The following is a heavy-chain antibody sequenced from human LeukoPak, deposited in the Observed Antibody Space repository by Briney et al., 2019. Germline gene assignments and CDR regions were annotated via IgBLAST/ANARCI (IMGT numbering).Heavy chain of an antibody. CDR3: ARGGSYFDISGYYFY. Sequence: GSLRLSCAASGFTVGSNTMSWVRQAPGKGLEWVSIIYSGGSTSYADSVKGRFTISRDNSKNTLYLQMNSLRTEDTAVYYCARGGSYFDISGYYFYWGQGTLVTVSS. CDR2: IYSGGST. CDR1: GFTVGSNT. J-gene: IGHJ4*02. V-gene: IGHV3-66*01. D-gene: IGHD3-22*01.